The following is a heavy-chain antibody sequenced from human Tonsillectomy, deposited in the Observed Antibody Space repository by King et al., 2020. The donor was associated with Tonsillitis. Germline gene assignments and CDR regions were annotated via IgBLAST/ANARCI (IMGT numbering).Heavy chain of an antibody. V-gene: IGHV3-23*03. J-gene: IGHJ4*02. CDR2: GCRGGGT. Sequence: VQSGGSLRLSCAASGFPFRTFAMNWVRQAPGKGLEWVSVGCRGGGTTDADSVMGRFTISRDDSRSTFYLQMNSLRVEDTAVYFCARDQGRWQYDQWGQGTLVTVSS. D-gene: IGHD3-16*01. CDR3: ARDQGRWQYDQ. CDR1: GFPFRTFA.